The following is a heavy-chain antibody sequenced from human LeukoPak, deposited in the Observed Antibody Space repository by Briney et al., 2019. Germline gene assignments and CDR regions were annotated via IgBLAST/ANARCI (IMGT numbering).Heavy chain of an antibody. CDR1: DGSISSYY. Sequence: SETLSLTCTVSDGSISSYYWSWIRQPAGKGQEWIRRMYTNGSTNYNPSLKSRVTMSVDTFKNQFSLKLSSVTAADKAVYYCARDRAYSDYKGTTYYFDYWGRGTLVTVSS. J-gene: IGHJ4*02. V-gene: IGHV4-4*07. CDR3: ARDRAYSDYKGTTYYFDY. D-gene: IGHD3-10*01. CDR2: MYTNGST.